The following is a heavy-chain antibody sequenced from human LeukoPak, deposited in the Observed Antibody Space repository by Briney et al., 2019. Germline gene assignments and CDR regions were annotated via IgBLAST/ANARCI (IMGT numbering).Heavy chain of an antibody. J-gene: IGHJ5*02. Sequence: ASVKVSCKASGYTFTSYAMHWVRQAPGQRLEWMGWINAGNGNTKYSQKFQGRVTITRDTSASTAYMELRSLRSDDTAVYYCAREGLHCSNTNCYRWNWFDPWGQGTLVTVSS. CDR3: AREGLHCSNTNCYRWNWFDP. D-gene: IGHD2-2*02. CDR2: INAGNGNT. CDR1: GYTFTSYA. V-gene: IGHV1-3*01.